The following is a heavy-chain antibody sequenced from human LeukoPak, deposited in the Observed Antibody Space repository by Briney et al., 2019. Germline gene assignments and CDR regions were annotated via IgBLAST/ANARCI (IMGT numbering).Heavy chain of an antibody. J-gene: IGHJ3*02. CDR1: GGTFSSYA. D-gene: IGHD3-22*01. CDR3: AREPDSSGYFSAPNKNAFDI. CDR2: IIPIFGTA. Sequence: GASVKVSCKASGGTFSSYAISWVRQAPGQGLEWMGGIIPIFGTANYAQKFQGRVTITADKSTSTAYMELSSLRSEDTAVYYCAREPDSSGYFSAPNKNAFDIWGQGTMVTVSS. V-gene: IGHV1-69*06.